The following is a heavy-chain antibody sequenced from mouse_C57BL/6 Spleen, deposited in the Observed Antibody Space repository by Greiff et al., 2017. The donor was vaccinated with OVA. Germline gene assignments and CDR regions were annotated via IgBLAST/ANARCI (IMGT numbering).Heavy chain of an antibody. CDR3: ASKSSYYSNGAMDY. D-gene: IGHD2-5*01. CDR1: GYTFTDYY. CDR2: INPNNGGT. Sequence: EVQLQQSGPELVKPGVSVKISCKASGYTFTDYYMNWVKQSHGKSLEWIGDINPNNGGTSYNQKFKGKATLTVDKSSSTAYMELRSLTSEDSAVYYCASKSSYYSNGAMDYWGQGTSVTVSS. J-gene: IGHJ4*01. V-gene: IGHV1-26*01.